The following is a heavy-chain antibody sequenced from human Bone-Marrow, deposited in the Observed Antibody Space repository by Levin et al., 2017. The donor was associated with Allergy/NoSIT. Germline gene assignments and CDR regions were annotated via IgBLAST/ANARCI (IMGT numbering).Heavy chain of an antibody. CDR3: ARDPGRPYYYYMDV. CDR1: GASVNSPIYY. V-gene: IGHV4-61*01. CDR2: IYNNDYT. J-gene: IGHJ6*03. Sequence: SETLSLTCDVSGASVNSPIYYWNWIRQPPGTGLEWIGHIYNNDYTKYNPSLGSRVTISVDTSKNQFSLKVNSVTAGDTAVYFCARDPGRPYYYYMDVWGKGTTVAVSS.